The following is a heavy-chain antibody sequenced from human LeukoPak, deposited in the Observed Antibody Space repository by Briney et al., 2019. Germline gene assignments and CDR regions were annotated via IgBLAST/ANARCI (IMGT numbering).Heavy chain of an antibody. CDR2: INHSGST. J-gene: IGHJ3*02. V-gene: IGHV4-34*01. Sequence: PSETLSLTCAVYGGSFSGYYWSWIRQPPGKGLEWIGEINHSGSTNYNPSLKSRVTISVDTSKNQFSLKLSSVTAADTAVYYCARGQRSVDAFNIWGQGTMVTVSS. CDR1: GGSFSGYY. D-gene: IGHD6-25*01. CDR3: ARGQRSVDAFNI.